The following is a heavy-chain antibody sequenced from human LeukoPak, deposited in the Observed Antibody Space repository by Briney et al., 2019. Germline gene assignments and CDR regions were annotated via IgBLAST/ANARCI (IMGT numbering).Heavy chain of an antibody. V-gene: IGHV4-38-2*02. CDR1: GYSIRSVYY. D-gene: IGHD5-18*01. J-gene: IGHJ4*02. Sequence: PSGTLSLTCTVSGYSIRSVYYWGWLRQSPGKGREGIGAVYGGGNTHYNPSLESRVKISPDTSKNQFSLKLTSVTAADTAVYYCSRGRKGGYNYAAIDFWGQGTLVTVSS. CDR3: SRGRKGGYNYAAIDF. CDR2: VYGGGNT.